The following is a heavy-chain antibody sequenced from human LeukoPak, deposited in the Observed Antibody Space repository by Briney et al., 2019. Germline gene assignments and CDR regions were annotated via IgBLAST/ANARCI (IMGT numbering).Heavy chain of an antibody. Sequence: SETLSLTCAVSGYSISSCYYWGWIRPPPGKGLAWIGSIYHSGSTYYKPSLKSRVTISVDTSKNQFSLKLSSVTAGDTAVYYCASPGNYYYYMDVWGKGTTVTVSS. CDR3: ASPGNYYYYMDV. CDR1: GYSISSCYY. CDR2: IYHSGST. J-gene: IGHJ6*03. V-gene: IGHV4-38-2*01.